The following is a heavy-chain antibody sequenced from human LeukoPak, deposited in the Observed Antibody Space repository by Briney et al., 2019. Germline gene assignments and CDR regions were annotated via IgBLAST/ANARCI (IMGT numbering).Heavy chain of an antibody. J-gene: IGHJ4*02. CDR2: ISGSGGST. V-gene: IGHV3-23*01. D-gene: IGHD1-26*01. CDR1: GFTFSSYA. CDR3: AKDFGGSYLGGYYFDY. Sequence: QSGGSLRLSCAASGFTFSSYAMSWVRQAPGKGLEWVSAISGSGGSTYYADSVKGRFTISRDNSKNTLYLQMNSLRAEDTAVYYCAKDFGGSYLGGYYFDYWGQGTLVTVSS.